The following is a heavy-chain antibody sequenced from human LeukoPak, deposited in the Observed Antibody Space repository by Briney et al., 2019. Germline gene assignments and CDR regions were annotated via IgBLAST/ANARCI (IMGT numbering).Heavy chain of an antibody. CDR2: IGTAGDT. CDR1: GFTFSTYD. J-gene: IGHJ4*02. D-gene: IGHD3-16*01. CDR3: ARGSRFGRYFDY. Sequence: PGGSLRLSCSASGFTFSTYDMHWVRQGTGKGLEWVSAIGTAGDTYYPDSVKGRFTISRENAKNSLYLQMNSLRAGDTAVYYCARGSRFGRYFDYWGQGTLVTVSS. V-gene: IGHV3-13*04.